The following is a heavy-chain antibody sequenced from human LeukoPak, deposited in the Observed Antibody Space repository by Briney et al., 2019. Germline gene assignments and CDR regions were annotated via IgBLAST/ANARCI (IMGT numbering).Heavy chain of an antibody. CDR1: GFTFSAYW. Sequence: GGSLRLSCAASGFTFSAYWMHWVHQAPGKGLVWVSRVKYDGSTTTYADSVKGRFTISRDNAKNILYLQMNSLRVEDTAVYYCARDLDWLLFDYWGQGTLVTVSS. J-gene: IGHJ4*02. CDR2: VKYDGSTT. CDR3: ARDLDWLLFDY. V-gene: IGHV3-74*01. D-gene: IGHD3-9*01.